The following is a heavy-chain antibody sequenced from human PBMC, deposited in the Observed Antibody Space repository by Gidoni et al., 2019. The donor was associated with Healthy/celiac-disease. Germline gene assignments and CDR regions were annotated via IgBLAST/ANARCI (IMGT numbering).Heavy chain of an antibody. CDR2: ISSSSSTI. V-gene: IGHV3-48*02. CDR1: GFTFSSYS. CDR3: ARDETRITMVRAVDY. Sequence: EVQLVESGGGLVQPGGSLRLSCAASGFTFSSYSMTWVRQAAGKGLEWVSYISSSSSTIYYADSVKGRFIISRDNAKNSLYLQMNSLIDEDTAVYYCARDETRITMVRAVDYWGQGTLVTVSS. D-gene: IGHD3-10*01. J-gene: IGHJ4*02.